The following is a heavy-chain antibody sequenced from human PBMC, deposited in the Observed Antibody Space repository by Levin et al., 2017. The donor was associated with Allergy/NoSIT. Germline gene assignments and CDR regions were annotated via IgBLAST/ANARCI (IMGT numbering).Heavy chain of an antibody. D-gene: IGHD6-13*01. J-gene: IGHJ6*02. CDR2: IIPILGIA. V-gene: IGHV1-69*04. Sequence: SVKVSCKASGGTFSSYAISWVRQAPGQGLEWMGRIIPILGIANYAQKFQGRVTITADKSTSTAYMELSSLRSEDTAVYYCARVEEVGGSSFVAAAGNYYYGMDVWGQGTTVTVSS. CDR3: ARVEEVGGSSFVAAAGNYYYGMDV. CDR1: GGTFSSYA.